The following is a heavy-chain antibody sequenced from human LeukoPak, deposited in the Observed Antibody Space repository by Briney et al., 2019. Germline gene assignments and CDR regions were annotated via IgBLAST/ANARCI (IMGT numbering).Heavy chain of an antibody. D-gene: IGHD3-10*01. Sequence: SETLSLTCTVSGGSISSSSYYWGWIRQPPGKGLEWIGSIYYSGSTYYNPSLKSRVTISVDTSKNQFSLKLSSVTAADTAVYYCARGPRFGELLWHWFDPWGQGTLVTVPS. CDR1: GGSISSSSYY. CDR3: ARGPRFGELLWHWFDP. J-gene: IGHJ5*02. CDR2: IYYSGST. V-gene: IGHV4-39*07.